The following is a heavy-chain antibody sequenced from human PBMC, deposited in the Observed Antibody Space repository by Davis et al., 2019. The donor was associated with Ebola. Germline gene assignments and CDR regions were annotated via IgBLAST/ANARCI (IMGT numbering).Heavy chain of an antibody. CDR3: ARATTGTLNPYYFDY. J-gene: IGHJ4*02. CDR2: IYPGDSDA. V-gene: IGHV5-51*01. CDR1: GYSFTSYW. D-gene: IGHD1-1*01. Sequence: GESLKISCKASGYSFTSYWIGWVRQVPGKGLEWVAIIYPGDSDARYSPSFRGHVTIPADKSVTTAYLLWNSLKASDTAIYYCARATTGTLNPYYFDYWGQGTLVTVSS.